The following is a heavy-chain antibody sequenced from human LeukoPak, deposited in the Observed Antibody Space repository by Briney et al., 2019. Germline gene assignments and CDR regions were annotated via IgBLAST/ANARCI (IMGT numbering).Heavy chain of an antibody. CDR1: GYTFTSYD. J-gene: IGHJ6*03. Sequence: ASVKVSYKASGYTFTSYDINWVRQATGQGLEWMGWMNPNSGNTGYAQKFQGRVTMTRNTSISTAYMELSSLRSEDTAVYYCARGENRIAVAGHYYYYYYMDVWGKGTTVTVSS. D-gene: IGHD6-19*01. CDR3: ARGENRIAVAGHYYYYYYMDV. CDR2: MNPNSGNT. V-gene: IGHV1-8*01.